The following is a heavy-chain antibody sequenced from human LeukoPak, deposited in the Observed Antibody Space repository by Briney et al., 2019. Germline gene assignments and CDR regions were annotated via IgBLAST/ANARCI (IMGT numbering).Heavy chain of an antibody. CDR2: IHGIGGKT. CDR1: GFIFEDYA. V-gene: IGHV3-20*04. CDR3: AELGITMIGGV. D-gene: IGHD3-10*02. J-gene: IGHJ6*04. Sequence: GGSLRLSCAASGFIFEDYAMSWVRQVSGKGLEWVSSIHGIGGKTIYADSVKGRFTISRDNAKNSLYLQMNSLRAEDTAVYYCAELGITMIGGVWGKGTTVTISS.